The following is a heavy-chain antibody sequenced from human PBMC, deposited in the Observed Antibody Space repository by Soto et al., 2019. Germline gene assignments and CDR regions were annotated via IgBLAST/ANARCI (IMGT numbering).Heavy chain of an antibody. CDR3: AKGRGGSGSLTPRVDF. D-gene: IGHD3-10*01. CDR2: ISGGGDTT. J-gene: IGHJ4*02. V-gene: IGHV3-23*01. Sequence: EVQLLESGGGLVQPGGSLRLSCAASGFTFNNYAMTWVRQAPGKGLEWVSAISGGGDTTSDADSVKGRFTVSRDGSKNPLYLQMSSLRAEDTALYYCAKGRGGSGSLTPRVDFWGQGTLVTVSS. CDR1: GFTFNNYA.